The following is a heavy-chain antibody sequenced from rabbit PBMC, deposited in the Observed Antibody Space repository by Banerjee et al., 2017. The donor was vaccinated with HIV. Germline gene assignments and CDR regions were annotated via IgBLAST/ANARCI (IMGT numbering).Heavy chain of an antibody. D-gene: IGHD4-1*01. CDR2: IDVVNSGDT. J-gene: IGHJ4*01. CDR3: ARDGWGITAFNL. V-gene: IGHV1S45*01. CDR1: GFSFSSSYW. Sequence: QEQLVESGGDLVKPGASLTLTCTASGFSFSSSYWICWVRQAPGKGLEWIACIDVVNSGDTYYASWAKGRFTISETSSTTVTLQMTSLTAADTATYFCARDGWGITAFNLWGQGTLVTVS.